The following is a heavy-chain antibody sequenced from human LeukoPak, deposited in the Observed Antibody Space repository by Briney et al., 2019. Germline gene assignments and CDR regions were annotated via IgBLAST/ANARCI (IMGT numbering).Heavy chain of an antibody. CDR3: ARSSLEWLLKDAFDI. D-gene: IGHD3-3*02. CDR1: GYSFTSYW. J-gene: IGHJ3*02. CDR2: IYPGDSDT. Sequence: GESLKISCKGSGYSFTSYWIGWVRQMLGKGLEWMGIIYPGDSDTRYSPSFQGQVTISADKSISTAYLQWSSLKASDTAMYYCARSSLEWLLKDAFDIWGQGTMVTVSS. V-gene: IGHV5-51*01.